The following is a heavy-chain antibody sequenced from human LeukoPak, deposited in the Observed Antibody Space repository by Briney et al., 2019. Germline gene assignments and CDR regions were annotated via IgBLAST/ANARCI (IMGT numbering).Heavy chain of an antibody. Sequence: SVKVSCKASGGTFSSYAISWVRQAPGQGLEWMGGIIPIFGTANYAQKFQGRVTITADESTSTAYMELSSLRSEDTAVYYCARDRNWFGDPNWFDPWGQGTLVTVSS. CDR3: ARDRNWFGDPNWFDP. V-gene: IGHV1-69*01. J-gene: IGHJ5*02. D-gene: IGHD3-10*01. CDR2: IIPIFGTA. CDR1: GGTFSSYA.